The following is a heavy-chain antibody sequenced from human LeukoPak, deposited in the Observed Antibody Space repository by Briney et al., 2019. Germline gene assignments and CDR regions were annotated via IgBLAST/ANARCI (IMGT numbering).Heavy chain of an antibody. V-gene: IGHV3-23*01. D-gene: IGHD3-22*01. CDR3: AKELGVVVIRSAAFDI. CDR2: ISGSGGST. CDR1: GFTFSSYA. J-gene: IGHJ3*02. Sequence: PGGSLRLSCAASGFTFSSYAMSWVRQAPGKGLEWVSAISGSGGSTYYADSVKGRFTISRDNSKNTLYLQMNSLRAEDTAVYYCAKELGVVVIRSAAFDIWGQGTMVTVSS.